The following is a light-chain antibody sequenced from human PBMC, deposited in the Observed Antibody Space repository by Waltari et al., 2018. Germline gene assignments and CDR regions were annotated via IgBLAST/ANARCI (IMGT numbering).Light chain of an antibody. V-gene: IGKV1-12*01. CDR3: QQANTFPLT. J-gene: IGKJ4*01. CDR2: GAS. Sequence: IHITQSPSSLSASVGDRVSIPWRASQGIGTWLAWYQPKPGQAPKLLIDGASSLQSWVPPRFSGSGSGTDFTLTINYLQPEDFATYSCQQANTFPLTFGGGTKVEIK. CDR1: QGIGTW.